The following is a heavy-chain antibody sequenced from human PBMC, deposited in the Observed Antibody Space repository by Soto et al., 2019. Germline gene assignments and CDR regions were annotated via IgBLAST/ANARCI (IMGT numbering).Heavy chain of an antibody. V-gene: IGHV2-5*02. CDR2: IYWDDEK. D-gene: IGHD1-26*01. CDR3: AHILGIGGYYEGFDY. J-gene: IGHJ4*02. Sequence: QITLKESGPTLVKPTQTLTLTCTFSGFSLSTSSGVGVGWIRQPPGKALEWLAFIYWDDEKRYSPSLKSRLTATKDTSTNQVVRILTNMDPVDTATYYCAHILGIGGYYEGFDYWGPGALVTVSS. CDR1: GFSLSTSSGVG.